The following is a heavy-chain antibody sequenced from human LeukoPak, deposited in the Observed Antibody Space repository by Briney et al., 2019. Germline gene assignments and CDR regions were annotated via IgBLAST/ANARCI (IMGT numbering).Heavy chain of an antibody. J-gene: IGHJ4*02. V-gene: IGHV3-9*01. CDR2: ISWNSGSI. CDR1: GFTFDDYA. D-gene: IGHD4-17*01. CDR3: ARTTVTRESDYFDY. Sequence: PGGSLRLSCAASGFTFDDYAMHWVRQAPGKGLEWVSGISWNSGSIGYADSVKGRFTISRDNFKNTLYLQMNSLRAEDTAVYYCARTTVTRESDYFDYWGQGTLVTVSS.